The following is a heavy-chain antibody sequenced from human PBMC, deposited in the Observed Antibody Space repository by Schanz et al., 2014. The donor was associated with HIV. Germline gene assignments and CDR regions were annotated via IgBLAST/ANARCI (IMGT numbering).Heavy chain of an antibody. CDR2: ISSGGSDI. J-gene: IGHJ4*02. CDR3: ANSDRITFGGAIDC. D-gene: IGHD3-16*01. CDR1: GFTFGSFT. Sequence: EVQLVESGGGLVKPGGSLRLSCAASGFTFGSFTMTWVRQAPGTGLEWVSSISSGGSDIYYADSVKGRLTISRDNIKNSLSLQMNSLSVEDTAVYYCANSDRITFGGAIDCWGQGTLVTVSS. V-gene: IGHV3-21*01.